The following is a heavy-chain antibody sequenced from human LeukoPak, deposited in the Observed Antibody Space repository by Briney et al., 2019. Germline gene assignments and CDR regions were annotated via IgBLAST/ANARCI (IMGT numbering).Heavy chain of an antibody. Sequence: GGSLRLSCAASGFTFSNYGMHWVRQAPGKGLEWVAFIRLDGSNRYYVDPVRGRFTISRDNSKNTLYLQMNSLRTDDTAVYYCAKDLELYFAFDYWGRGTLVTVSS. CDR3: AKDLELYFAFDY. J-gene: IGHJ4*02. CDR1: GFTFSNYG. V-gene: IGHV3-30*02. D-gene: IGHD1-7*01. CDR2: IRLDGSNR.